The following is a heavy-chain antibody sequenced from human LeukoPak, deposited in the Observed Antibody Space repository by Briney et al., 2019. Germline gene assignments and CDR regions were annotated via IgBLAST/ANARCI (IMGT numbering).Heavy chain of an antibody. CDR3: ARDWYGRDYDTWL. CDR1: GFTFSNYW. V-gene: IGHV3-7*01. Sequence: GGSLRLSCVASGFTFSNYWMSWVRQAPGKGLEWVGNIKQDGGEENYVDSVKGRFTISRDNAEKSVYLQMNSLRAEDTAVYYCARDWYGRDYDTWLWGQGTQVTVSS. D-gene: IGHD3-9*01. CDR2: IKQDGGEE. J-gene: IGHJ4*02.